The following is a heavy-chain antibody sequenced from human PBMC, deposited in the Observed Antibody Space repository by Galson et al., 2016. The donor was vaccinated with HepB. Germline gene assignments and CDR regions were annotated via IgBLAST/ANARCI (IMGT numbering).Heavy chain of an antibody. CDR2: ISWNSGRI. CDR1: GIRFDDYA. CDR3: VKDKGGSGFGYYYGMDV. J-gene: IGHJ6*02. D-gene: IGHD5-12*01. V-gene: IGHV3-9*01. Sequence: SLRLSCAVSGIRFDDYAMHWVRQAPGKGLEWVSGISWNSGRIGYAESVKGRFTLSGDNANKSLYLQMNNLRAEDTALYYCVKDKGGSGFGYYYGMDVWGQGTTVTVSS.